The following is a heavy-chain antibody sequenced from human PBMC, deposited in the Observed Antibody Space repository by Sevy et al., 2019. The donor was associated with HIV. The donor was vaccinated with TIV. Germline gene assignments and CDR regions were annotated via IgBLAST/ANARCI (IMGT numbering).Heavy chain of an antibody. Sequence: ASVKVSCKASGYTFTSYDINWVRQATGQGLEWMGGFDPEQGERMYVQKFQGRVTMTEDTSTDTAYMDLSSLRSEDTAVYYYASYKVRVDRGVCFEFWGQGTLVTVSS. V-gene: IGHV1-24*01. J-gene: IGHJ4*02. CDR1: GYTFTSYD. D-gene: IGHD3-10*01. CDR2: FDPEQGER. CDR3: ASYKVRVDRGVCFEF.